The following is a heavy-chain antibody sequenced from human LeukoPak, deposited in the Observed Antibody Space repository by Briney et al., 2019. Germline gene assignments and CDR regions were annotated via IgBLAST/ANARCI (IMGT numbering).Heavy chain of an antibody. J-gene: IGHJ4*02. CDR2: INHSGST. CDR1: GDSISTSNSY. Sequence: SSETLSLTCTVSGDSISTSNSYWGWIRQPPGKGLEWIGEINHSGSTNYNPSLKSRVTISVDTSKNQFSLKLSSVTAANTAVYYCARRTGSSSWYWDYFDYWGQGTLVTVSS. CDR3: ARRTGSSSWYWDYFDY. V-gene: IGHV4-39*07. D-gene: IGHD6-13*01.